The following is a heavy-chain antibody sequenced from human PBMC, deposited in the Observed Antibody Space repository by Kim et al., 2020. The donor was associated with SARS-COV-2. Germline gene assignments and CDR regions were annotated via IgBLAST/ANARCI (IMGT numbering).Heavy chain of an antibody. D-gene: IGHD1-1*01. CDR2: ST. J-gene: IGHJ4*02. Sequence: STNYNPSLKSRVTMSVDTSKNQFSLKLSSVTAADTAVYYCARGNSYYFDYWGQGTLVTVSS. V-gene: IGHV4-4*07. CDR3: ARGNSYYFDY.